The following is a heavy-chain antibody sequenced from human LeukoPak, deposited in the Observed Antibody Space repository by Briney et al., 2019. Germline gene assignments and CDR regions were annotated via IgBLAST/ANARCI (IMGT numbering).Heavy chain of an antibody. Sequence: RRSLRLSCAASGFTFISYAMSWVRQAPGKGLEWVSAIRGSGGSAYYADSVKGRFTISRDNSKNTLYLQMNSLRAEDTAVYYCALGAVADLFDPWGQGTLVTVSS. J-gene: IGHJ5*02. CDR2: IRGSGGSA. D-gene: IGHD6-19*01. V-gene: IGHV3-23*01. CDR1: GFTFISYA. CDR3: ALGAVADLFDP.